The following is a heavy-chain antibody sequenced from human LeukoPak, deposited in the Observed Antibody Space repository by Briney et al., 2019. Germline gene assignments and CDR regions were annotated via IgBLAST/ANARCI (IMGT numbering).Heavy chain of an antibody. D-gene: IGHD3-22*01. Sequence: PGGSLRLSCAASGFTFSNAWMNWVRQAPGKGLEWVGRIKSKIDGGTTDYAAPVKGRFSISRDDSKNKLYLQMNSLKIDDIAVYYCSTVGSTMISDAFDVWGQGTMVTVSS. CDR2: IKSKIDGGTT. V-gene: IGHV3-15*01. J-gene: IGHJ3*01. CDR1: GFTFSNAW. CDR3: STVGSTMISDAFDV.